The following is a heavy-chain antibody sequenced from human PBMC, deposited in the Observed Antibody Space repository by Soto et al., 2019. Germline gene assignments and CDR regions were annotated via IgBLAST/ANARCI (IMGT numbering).Heavy chain of an antibody. V-gene: IGHV3-74*01. CDR3: GRGAYGDPVDF. CDR2: MNPEVTTI. J-gene: IGHJ4*02. D-gene: IGHD4-17*01. Sequence: GGSLRLSCAASGFTLSNYWMHWARQATGKGLVWVSRMNPEVTTISYADSVKGRFTIPRDNARDTLHLEMNSLRADDTAVYYCGRGAYGDPVDFWGQGTLVTVSS. CDR1: GFTLSNYW.